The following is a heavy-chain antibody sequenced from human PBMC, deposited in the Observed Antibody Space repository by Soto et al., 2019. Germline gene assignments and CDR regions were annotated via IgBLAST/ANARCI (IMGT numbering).Heavy chain of an antibody. Sequence: VEMVQSGAEVKKPGASVRVSCKTSGGTFSTYTIYWVRQAPGQGLEWMGRIIPLFGTTKYAQNFQDRVTITAEESTSTTYMELSSLRAEDTAVYYCARRLDDRADEGFDVWGEGTAVTVSA. J-gene: IGHJ3*01. CDR1: GGTFSTYT. CDR3: ARRLDDRADEGFDV. D-gene: IGHD3-16*01. V-gene: IGHV1-69*18. CDR2: IIPLFGTT.